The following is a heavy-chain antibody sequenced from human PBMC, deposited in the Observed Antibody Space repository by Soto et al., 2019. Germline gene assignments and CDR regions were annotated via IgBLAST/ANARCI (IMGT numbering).Heavy chain of an antibody. CDR1: GGSISSSSYY. V-gene: IGHV4-39*01. CDR2: IYYSGST. D-gene: IGHD3-9*01. J-gene: IGHJ3*02. Sequence: SETLSLTCTVSGGSISSSSYYWGWIRQPPGKGLEWIGSIYYSGSTYYNPSLKSRVTISVDTSKNQFSLKLGSVTAADTAVYYCARTFDSAFDIWGQGTMVTVSS. CDR3: ARTFDSAFDI.